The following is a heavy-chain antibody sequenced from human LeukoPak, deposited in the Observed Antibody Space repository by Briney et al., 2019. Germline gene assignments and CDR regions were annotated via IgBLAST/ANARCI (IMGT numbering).Heavy chain of an antibody. V-gene: IGHV3-21*01. CDR1: GFTFSSYS. CDR3: ARDLLAARPRYYFDY. CDR2: ISSSSSYI. D-gene: IGHD6-6*01. Sequence: GGSLRLSCAASGFTFSSYSMNWVRQAPGKGLEWVSSISSSSSYIYYADSVKGQFTISRDNAKNSLYLQMNSLRAEDTAVYYCARDLLAARPRYYFDYWGQGTLVTVSS. J-gene: IGHJ4*02.